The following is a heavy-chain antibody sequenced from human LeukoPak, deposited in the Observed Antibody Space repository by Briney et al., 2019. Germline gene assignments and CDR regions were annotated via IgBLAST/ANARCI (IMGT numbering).Heavy chain of an antibody. V-gene: IGHV3-30*18. D-gene: IGHD3-22*01. CDR1: GFTFSSYG. CDR2: ISYDGSNK. J-gene: IGHJ4*02. CDR3: AKELFITMIVVVNWPLVD. Sequence: PGRSLRLSCAASGFTFSSYGMHWVRQAPGKGLEWVAVISYDGSNKYYADSVKGRFTISRDNSKNTLYLQMNSLRAEDTAVYYCAKELFITMIVVVNWPLVDWGQGTLVTVSS.